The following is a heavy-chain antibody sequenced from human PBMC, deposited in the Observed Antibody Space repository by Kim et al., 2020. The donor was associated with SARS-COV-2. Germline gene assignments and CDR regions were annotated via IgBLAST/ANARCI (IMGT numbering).Heavy chain of an antibody. CDR1: GFPFSSYS. V-gene: IGHV3-23*01. D-gene: IGHD6-19*01. CDR3: SKGARNSGWLSHDY. CDR2: IGGGVCGL. Sequence: GGSLRLSCAASGFPFSSYSMSWVRQFPGKALEWVVDIGGGVCGLGYDECVRGRFTISRDNSENTLYLQMNSLRPEDTAIYYCSKGARNSGWLSHDYWGQGTPVTVSS. J-gene: IGHJ4*02.